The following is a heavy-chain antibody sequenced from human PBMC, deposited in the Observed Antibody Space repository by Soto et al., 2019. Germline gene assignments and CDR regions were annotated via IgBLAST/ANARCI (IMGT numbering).Heavy chain of an antibody. CDR2: IKQDGSEK. D-gene: IGHD6-19*01. CDR3: ARRWKSSGWYSGAFDI. CDR1: GFTFSSYC. Sequence: GGSLRLSCAASGFTFSSYCMSWVRQAPGKGLEWEANIKQDGSEKYYVDSVKGRFTISRDNAKNSLYLQMNSLRAEDTAVYYCARRWKSSGWYSGAFDIWGQGTMVTVSS. J-gene: IGHJ3*02. V-gene: IGHV3-7*03.